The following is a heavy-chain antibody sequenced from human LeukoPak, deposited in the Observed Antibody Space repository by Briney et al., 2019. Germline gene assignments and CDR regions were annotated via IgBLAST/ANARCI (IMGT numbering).Heavy chain of an antibody. D-gene: IGHD3-22*01. J-gene: IGHJ4*02. CDR2: IIPIFGTA. CDR1: GGTFSSYA. V-gene: IGHV1-69*05. Sequence: ASVKVSCKASGGTFSSYAISWVRQAPGQGLEWMGGIIPIFGTANYAQKFQGRVTITTDESTGTAYMELSSLRSEDTAVYYCARDRRRYYDSSGFDYWGQGTLVTVSS. CDR3: ARDRRRYYDSSGFDY.